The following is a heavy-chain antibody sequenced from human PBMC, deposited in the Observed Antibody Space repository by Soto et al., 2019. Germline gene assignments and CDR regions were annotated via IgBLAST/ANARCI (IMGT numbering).Heavy chain of an antibody. CDR2: ISGSGGST. D-gene: IGHD2-15*01. V-gene: IGHV3-23*01. J-gene: IGHJ4*02. Sequence: PGGSLRLSCAASGLTFSSYAMSWVRQAPGKGLEWVSAISGSGGSTYYADSVKGRFTISRDNSKNTLYLQMNSLRAEDTAVYYCAKQTTPAEYYFDYWGQGTLVTVSS. CDR3: AKQTTPAEYYFDY. CDR1: GLTFSSYA.